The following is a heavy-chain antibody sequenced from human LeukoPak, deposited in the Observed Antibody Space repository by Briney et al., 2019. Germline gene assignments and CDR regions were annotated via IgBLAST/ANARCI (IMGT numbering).Heavy chain of an antibody. V-gene: IGHV3-23*01. CDR2: ISGSGGST. CDR3: AKDVLRYFDSSAGWFDP. CDR1: GFTFSSYA. J-gene: IGHJ5*02. D-gene: IGHD3-9*01. Sequence: PGGSLRLSCAASGFTFSSYAMSWVRQAPGKGLEWVSAISGSGGSTYYADSVKGRFTISRDNSKNTLYLQMNSLRAEDTAVYYCAKDVLRYFDSSAGWFDPWGQGTLVTVSS.